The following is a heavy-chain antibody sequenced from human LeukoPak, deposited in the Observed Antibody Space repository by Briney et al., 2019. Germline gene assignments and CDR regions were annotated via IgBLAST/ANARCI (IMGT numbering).Heavy chain of an antibody. J-gene: IGHJ4*02. CDR2: INRDGSST. CDR1: GFTFSSYW. D-gene: IGHD2-2*01. CDR3: ARDRGDVEVPASVDF. V-gene: IGHV3-74*01. Sequence: PGGSLRLSWAASGFTFSSYWMHWVRHAQGKGLVWVSRINRDGSSTSYADSVKGRFTISRDNAKNTLYLQMNSLRAEDTAVYYCARDRGDVEVPASVDFRGQGTLVTVSS.